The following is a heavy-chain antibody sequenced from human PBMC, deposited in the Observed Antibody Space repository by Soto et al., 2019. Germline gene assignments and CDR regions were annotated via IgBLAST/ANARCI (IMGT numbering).Heavy chain of an antibody. D-gene: IGHD3-10*01. Sequence: SETLSLTCAVYGGSFSGYYWSWIRQPPGKGLEWIGEINHSGSTNYNPSLKSRVTISVDTSKNQFSLKLSSVTAADTAVYYCARGGSYYYGSGSYYKRYYYYMDVWGKGTTVTVSS. J-gene: IGHJ6*03. CDR1: GGSFSGYY. CDR2: INHSGST. CDR3: ARGGSYYYGSGSYYKRYYYYMDV. V-gene: IGHV4-34*01.